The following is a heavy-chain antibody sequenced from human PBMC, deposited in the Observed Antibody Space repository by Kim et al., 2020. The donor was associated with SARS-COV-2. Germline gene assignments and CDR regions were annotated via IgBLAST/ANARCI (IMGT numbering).Heavy chain of an antibody. J-gene: IGHJ3*02. CDR3: ARVDSGASRSTIDI. Sequence: TPSLKSRITISVDTSKNQFALKLSSVTAADTAVYYCARVDSGASRSTIDIWGQGTMVTVSS. D-gene: IGHD5-12*01. V-gene: IGHV4-30-2*05.